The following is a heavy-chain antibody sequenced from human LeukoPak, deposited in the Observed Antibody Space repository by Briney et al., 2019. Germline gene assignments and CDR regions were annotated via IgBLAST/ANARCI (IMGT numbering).Heavy chain of an antibody. J-gene: IGHJ6*02. Sequence: SETLSLTCTVSGYSISSGYYWGWIRQPPGEGLEWIGSMYHSGSTYYSPSLKSRVTISVDTSKNQFSLKLSSVTAADTAVYYCARVSGCSGSNCYLEYYYYGMDVWGQGTTVTVSS. D-gene: IGHD2-15*01. CDR1: GYSISSGYY. CDR3: ARVSGCSGSNCYLEYYYYGMDV. V-gene: IGHV4-38-2*02. CDR2: MYHSGST.